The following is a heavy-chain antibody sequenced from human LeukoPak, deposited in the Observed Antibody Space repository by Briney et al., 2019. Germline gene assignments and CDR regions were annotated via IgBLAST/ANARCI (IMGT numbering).Heavy chain of an antibody. Sequence: GGSLRLSCVASGFTVNRNVMSWVRQAPGKGLDWVSLIYSDDRAFYADSVNVRFTTSSNNSKNTLFLQMTTLKPGDTAIYYCARDLAGFEEPRYYYYMDVWGKGTTVTVSS. CDR2: IYSDDRA. D-gene: IGHD1-14*01. CDR3: ARDLAGFEEPRYYYYMDV. J-gene: IGHJ6*03. CDR1: GFTVNRNV. V-gene: IGHV3-66*02.